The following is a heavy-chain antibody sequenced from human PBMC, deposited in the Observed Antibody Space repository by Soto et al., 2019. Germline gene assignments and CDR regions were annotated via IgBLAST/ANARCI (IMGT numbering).Heavy chain of an antibody. V-gene: IGHV1-69*02. J-gene: IGHJ4*02. CDR3: ARLSSSWLFDY. D-gene: IGHD6-13*01. CDR2: IIPILGIA. Sequence: QVQLVQSGAEVKKPGSSVKVSCKASGGTFSSYTISWVRQAPGQGLEWMGRIIPILGIANYAQKFEGRVTITADKSTSPAYMELSSLRSEDTAVYYCARLSSSWLFDYWGQGTLVTVSS. CDR1: GGTFSSYT.